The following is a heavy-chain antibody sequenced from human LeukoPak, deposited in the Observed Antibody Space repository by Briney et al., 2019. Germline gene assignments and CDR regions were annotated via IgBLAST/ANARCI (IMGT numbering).Heavy chain of an antibody. CDR2: ISSSSSI. CDR1: GFTISNYN. V-gene: IGHV3-21*05. Sequence: GGSLRLSCTASGFTISNYNMNWVRQAPGKGLEWVSYISSSSSIYYADSVKGRFTISRDNAKNSLYLQMNSLRAEDTAVYYCARDRERYSSSWYGPGMVVYYFDYWGQGTLVTVSS. D-gene: IGHD6-13*01. J-gene: IGHJ4*02. CDR3: ARDRERYSSSWYGPGMVVYYFDY.